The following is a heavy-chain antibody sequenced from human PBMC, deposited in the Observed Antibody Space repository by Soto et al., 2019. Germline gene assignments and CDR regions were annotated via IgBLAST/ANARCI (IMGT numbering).Heavy chain of an antibody. V-gene: IGHV1-18*01. Sequence: QVQLVQSGAEVKKPGASVKVSCKASGYTFTSYGISWGRQAPGQGLEWMGWISAYNGNTNYAQKLQGRVTMTTDTCTSTAYMELRRLRSDDTAVYYCARTLAVDGTSLNYYYYGMDVWGQGTTVTVSS. J-gene: IGHJ6*02. CDR3: ARTLAVDGTSLNYYYYGMDV. CDR2: ISAYNGNT. CDR1: GYTFTSYG. D-gene: IGHD6-19*01.